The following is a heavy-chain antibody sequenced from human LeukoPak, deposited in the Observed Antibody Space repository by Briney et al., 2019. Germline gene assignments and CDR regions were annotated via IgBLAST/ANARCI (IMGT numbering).Heavy chain of an antibody. CDR2: ISYDGSNK. D-gene: IGHD2-2*01. CDR3: ARRYCSSTSCYLNFYYYYGMDV. V-gene: IGHV3-30-3*01. CDR1: GFTFSSYA. Sequence: GRSLRLSCAASGFTFSSYAMHWVRQAPGKGLEWVAVISYDGSNKYYADSVKGRFTISRDNSKNTLYLQMNSLRAEDTAAYYCARRYCSSTSCYLNFYYYYGMDVWGQGTTVTVSS. J-gene: IGHJ6*02.